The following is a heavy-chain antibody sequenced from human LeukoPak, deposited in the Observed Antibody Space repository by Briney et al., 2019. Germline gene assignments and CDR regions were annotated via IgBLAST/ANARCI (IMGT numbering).Heavy chain of an antibody. D-gene: IGHD4-17*01. CDR3: ARVGDYLYYYYGMDV. Sequence: SETLSLTCTVSGGSISSYYWSWIRQPPGKGLEWIGYIYYSGSTNYNPSLKSRVTISVDTSKNQFSLKLSSVTAADTAVYYCARVGDYLYYYYGMDVWGQGTAVTVSS. CDR2: IYYSGST. CDR1: GGSISSYY. V-gene: IGHV4-59*01. J-gene: IGHJ6*02.